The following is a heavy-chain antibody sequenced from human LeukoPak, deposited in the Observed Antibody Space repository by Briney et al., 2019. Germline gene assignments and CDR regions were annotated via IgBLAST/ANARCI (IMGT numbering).Heavy chain of an antibody. CDR1: VYTFNNYV. V-gene: IGHV1-18*01. CDR3: ARVAEAAAFDY. CDR2: IRPYNGDT. Sequence: ASVKVSCKSSVYTFNNYVVTWVRQAPGQGLDWMGWIRPYNGDTKYGQNLQGRVTMTTDTTTSTAYMELRSLRADDTAVYYCARVAEAAAFDYWGQGTLVTVSS. J-gene: IGHJ4*02. D-gene: IGHD6-13*01.